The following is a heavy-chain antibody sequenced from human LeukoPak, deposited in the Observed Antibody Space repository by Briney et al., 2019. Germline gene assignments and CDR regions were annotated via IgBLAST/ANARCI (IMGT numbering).Heavy chain of an antibody. CDR2: INPNSGGT. D-gene: IGHD3-10*01. Sequence: GASVKVSCKASGYTFTSYDINWVRQAPGQGLEWMGWINPNSGGTNYAQKFQGRVTMTRDTSISTAYMELSRLRSDDTAVYYCARWARFGDFWETTAGFDPWGQGTLVTVSS. J-gene: IGHJ5*02. CDR3: ARWARFGDFWETTAGFDP. V-gene: IGHV1-2*02. CDR1: GYTFTSYD.